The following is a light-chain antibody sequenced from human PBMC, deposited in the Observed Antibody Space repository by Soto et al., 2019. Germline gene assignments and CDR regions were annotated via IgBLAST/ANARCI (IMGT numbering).Light chain of an antibody. J-gene: IGKJ1*01. CDR1: QSVTSNY. CDR3: QHYVTSLTT. V-gene: IGKV3-20*01. CDR2: GAS. Sequence: EIVLTQSPGTLSLSPGERATLSCGASQSVTSNYLAWYQQKPGPAPRLLIFGASIRVTGIPDRFIGSGSGTHFTLTISRLEPEDFAVYYCQHYVTSLTTFGQGTKVEVK.